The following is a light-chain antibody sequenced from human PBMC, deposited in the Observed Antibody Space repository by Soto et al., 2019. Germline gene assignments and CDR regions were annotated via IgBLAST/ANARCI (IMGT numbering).Light chain of an antibody. Sequence: EVVMTQSPATLSVSPVERSTLSCIASQSVSSNLAWYQQKPGQAPRLLIYGASTRATGIPARFSGSGSGTEFTLTISSLQSEDFAVYYCQQYYNWPPYTFGQGTKVDIK. CDR3: QQYYNWPPYT. J-gene: IGKJ2*01. V-gene: IGKV3-15*01. CDR2: GAS. CDR1: QSVSSN.